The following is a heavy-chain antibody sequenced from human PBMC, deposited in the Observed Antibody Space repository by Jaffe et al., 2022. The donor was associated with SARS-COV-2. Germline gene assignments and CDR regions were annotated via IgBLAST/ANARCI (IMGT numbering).Heavy chain of an antibody. D-gene: IGHD3-10*01. Sequence: QLQLQESGPGLVKPSETLSLTCTVSGGSISSSSYYWGWIRQPPGKGLEWIGSIYYSGSTYYNPSLKSRVTISVDTSKNQFSLKLSSVTAADTAVYYCASTDHDGWGLPNAFDIWGQGTMVTVSS. CDR3: ASTDHDGWGLPNAFDI. CDR2: IYYSGST. V-gene: IGHV4-39*01. CDR1: GGSISSSSYY. J-gene: IGHJ3*02.